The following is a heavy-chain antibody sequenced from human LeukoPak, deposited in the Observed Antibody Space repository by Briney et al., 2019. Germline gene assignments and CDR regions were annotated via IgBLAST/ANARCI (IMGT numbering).Heavy chain of an antibody. J-gene: IGHJ5*02. CDR2: IYYSGST. Sequence: SETLSLTCTVSGGSISSSSYYWGWIRQPPGKGLGWIGSIYYSGSTYYNPSLKRRVTISVDTSKNQFSLKLSSVTAADTAVYYCARRGLLEWSTPWFDPWGQGTLVTVSS. CDR1: GGSISSSSYY. V-gene: IGHV4-39*01. CDR3: ARRGLLEWSTPWFDP. D-gene: IGHD3-3*01.